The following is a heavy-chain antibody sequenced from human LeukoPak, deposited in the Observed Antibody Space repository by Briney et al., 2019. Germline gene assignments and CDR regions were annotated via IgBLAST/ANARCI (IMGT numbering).Heavy chain of an antibody. J-gene: IGHJ3*02. CDR1: GGTFSSYA. Sequence: GASVKVSCKASGGTFSSYAISWVRQAPGQGLEWMGGIIPIFGTASYAQKFQGRVTITADESTSTAYMELSSLRSEDTAVYYCARGSGYVSAFDIWGQGTMVTVSS. D-gene: IGHD3-10*01. CDR3: ARGSGYVSAFDI. V-gene: IGHV1-69*01. CDR2: IIPIFGTA.